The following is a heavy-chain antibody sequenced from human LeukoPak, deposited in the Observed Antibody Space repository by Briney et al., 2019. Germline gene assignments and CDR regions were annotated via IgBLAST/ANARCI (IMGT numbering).Heavy chain of an antibody. Sequence: GGSLRLSCAASGFTFSSYGMHWVRQAPGKGLEWVAVIWYDGSNKYYADSVKGRFTISRDNSKNTLYLQMNSLRAEDTAVYYCARDALEVVRLLWSGESNYFDYWGQGTLVTVSS. CDR1: GFTFSSYG. CDR2: IWYDGSNK. CDR3: ARDALEVVRLLWSGESNYFDY. V-gene: IGHV3-33*01. J-gene: IGHJ4*02. D-gene: IGHD3-10*01.